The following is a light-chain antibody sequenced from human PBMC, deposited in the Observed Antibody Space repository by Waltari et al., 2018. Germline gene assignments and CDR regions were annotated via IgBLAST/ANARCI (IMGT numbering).Light chain of an antibody. CDR3: QQYGVSPYT. J-gene: IGKJ2*01. Sequence: EIVLTQSPGTLSLSPGDRATLSCRASQSVINNYLAWYQQKPGQAPSLLIYAASRRDVGVPDRFSGSGSGTDFTLTISRLEPEDFAIFYCQQYGVSPYTFGQGTKLEV. CDR2: AAS. CDR1: QSVINNY. V-gene: IGKV3-20*01.